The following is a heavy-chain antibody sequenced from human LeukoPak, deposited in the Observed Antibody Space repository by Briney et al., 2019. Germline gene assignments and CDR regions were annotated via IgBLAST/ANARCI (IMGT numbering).Heavy chain of an antibody. CDR2: MYYTGGT. D-gene: IGHD2-2*01. J-gene: IGHJ4*02. Sequence: PSETLSLACTVSGGSISIISHYSAWIRQPPGKGLEWIGSMYYTGGTYYNPSLKSRVTISIDTSKNQFSLKLNSVTAADTAVYYCARLERYCRSYSCYAFDFWGQGTLVTVSS. CDR1: GGSISIISHY. V-gene: IGHV4-39*01. CDR3: ARLERYCRSYSCYAFDF.